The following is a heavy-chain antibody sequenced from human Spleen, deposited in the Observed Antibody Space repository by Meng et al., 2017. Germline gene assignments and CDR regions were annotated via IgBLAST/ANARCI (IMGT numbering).Heavy chain of an antibody. Sequence: QRHLQPWAAGLLKPSVTLSLPCVVSGGSFSDYYWSWIRQPPGKGLEWIGEINHSGSTNYNPSLKSRVTISVDTSKNQFSLKLSSVTAADSAVYYCARGPTTMAHDFDYWGQGTLVTVSS. D-gene: IGHD4-11*01. V-gene: IGHV4-34*01. CDR1: GGSFSDYY. CDR2: INHSGST. J-gene: IGHJ4*02. CDR3: ARGPTTMAHDFDY.